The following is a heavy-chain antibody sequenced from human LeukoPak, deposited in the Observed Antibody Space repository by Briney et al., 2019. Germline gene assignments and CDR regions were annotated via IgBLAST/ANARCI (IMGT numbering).Heavy chain of an antibody. CDR1: GFIFSSFG. V-gene: IGHV3-30*02. D-gene: IGHD3-22*01. J-gene: IGHJ6*03. CDR2: IRYDESNK. CDR3: ARQMIEGRHYYSMDV. Sequence: GGSLRLSCAASGFIFSSFGMHWVRQGPGKGLEWVAFIRYDESNKYYADSVKGRFTISRDNSKNTVYLQMSSLRGEDTAVYFCARQMIEGRHYYSMDVWGKGTSVTVSS.